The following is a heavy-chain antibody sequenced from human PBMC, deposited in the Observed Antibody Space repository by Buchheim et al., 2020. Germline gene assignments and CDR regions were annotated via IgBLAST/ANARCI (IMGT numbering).Heavy chain of an antibody. V-gene: IGHV4-59*08. Sequence: QVQLQESGPGLVKPSETLSLTCTVSGGSISSYYWSWIRQPPGKGLEWIGYIYYSGSTNYNPSLKSPVPIQVNPSHHPFSLKLSSVTAADTAVYYCARLKGDCSGGSCYSGFYYYYGMDVWGQGTT. CDR3: ARLKGDCSGGSCYSGFYYYYGMDV. J-gene: IGHJ6*02. CDR1: GGSISSYY. D-gene: IGHD2-15*01. CDR2: IYYSGST.